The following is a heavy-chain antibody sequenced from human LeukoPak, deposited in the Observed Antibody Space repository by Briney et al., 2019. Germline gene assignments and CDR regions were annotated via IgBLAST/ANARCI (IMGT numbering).Heavy chain of an antibody. CDR1: GYTFTSYY. V-gene: IGHV1-46*01. CDR2: INPSGGST. J-gene: IGHJ4*02. Sequence: VSVKVSCKASGYTFTSYYMHWVRQAPGQGLEWMGIINPSGGSTSYAQKFQGRVTMTRDTSTSTVYMELRSLRYADTAGYYCAGGDYDRSGPGYWGQGTLVTVSS. CDR3: AGGDYDRSGPGY. D-gene: IGHD3-22*01.